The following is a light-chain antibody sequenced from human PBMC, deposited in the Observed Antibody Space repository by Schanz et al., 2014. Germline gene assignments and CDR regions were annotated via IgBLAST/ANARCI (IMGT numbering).Light chain of an antibody. CDR1: SSDVGGYNY. CDR3: SSYAGSNNLGV. CDR2: DVS. V-gene: IGLV2-14*03. Sequence: QSALTQPASVSGSPGQSITISCTGTSSDVGGYNYVTWYQQYPGKAPKVIIYDVSDRPSGVSNRFSGSKSGNTASLTVSGLQAEDEADYYCSSYAGSNNLGVFGGGTKLTVL. J-gene: IGLJ3*02.